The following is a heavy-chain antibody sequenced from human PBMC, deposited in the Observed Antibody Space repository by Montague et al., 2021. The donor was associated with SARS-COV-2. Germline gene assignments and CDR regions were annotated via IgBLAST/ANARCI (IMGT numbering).Heavy chain of an antibody. D-gene: IGHD3-16*01. J-gene: IGHJ4*02. CDR1: GFTFSNAW. CDR3: TTTPYDYVRGSYGWG. V-gene: IGHV3-15*01. Sequence: LRLSCAASGFTFSNAWMSWVRQAPGKGLEWVGRIKSKTDGGTTDYAAPVKGRFTISRDDSKNTLYLQMNSLKTEDTAVYYCTTTPYDYVRGSYGWGWGQGTLVTVSS. CDR2: IKSKTDGGTT.